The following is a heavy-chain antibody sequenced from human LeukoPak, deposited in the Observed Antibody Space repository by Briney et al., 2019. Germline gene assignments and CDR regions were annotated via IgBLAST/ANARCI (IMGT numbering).Heavy chain of an antibody. CDR3: AVSGSDEQWLPRSAFDI. Sequence: GGSLRLSCAASGFTFSSYAMHWVRQAPGKGLEYVSAISSNGGSTYYANSVKGRFTISRDNSKNTLYLQMGSLRAEDMAVYYCAVSGSDEQWLPRSAFDIWGQGTMVTVSS. V-gene: IGHV3-64*01. D-gene: IGHD6-19*01. CDR1: GFTFSSYA. CDR2: ISSNGGST. J-gene: IGHJ3*02.